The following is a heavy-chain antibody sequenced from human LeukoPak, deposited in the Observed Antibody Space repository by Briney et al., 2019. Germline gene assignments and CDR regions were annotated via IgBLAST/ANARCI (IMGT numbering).Heavy chain of an antibody. CDR1: GESFSGYF. CDR2: SNHFGST. Sequence: SETLSLTCAVSGESFSGYFWTWIRQPPGKGLEWIGESNHFGSTDYNPSLKSRVTISVDTSKNQFSLKLSSVTAADTAVYYCARPGVGATPHYYYYGMDVWGQGTTVTVSS. V-gene: IGHV4-34*01. CDR3: ARPGVGATPHYYYYGMDV. J-gene: IGHJ6*02. D-gene: IGHD1-26*01.